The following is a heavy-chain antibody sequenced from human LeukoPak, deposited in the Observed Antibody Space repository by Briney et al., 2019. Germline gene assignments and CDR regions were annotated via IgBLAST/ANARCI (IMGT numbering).Heavy chain of an antibody. Sequence: PSETLSLTCTVSGGSISSSSYYWGWIRQPPGKGLEWIGSIYYSGSTYYNPSLKSRVTISVHTSKNQFSLKLTSVTAADTAVYYCARESWDYYETSAFVLTEFDSWGQGTLVTVSS. CDR2: IYYSGST. CDR1: GGSISSSSYY. J-gene: IGHJ4*02. CDR3: ARESWDYYETSAFVLTEFDS. V-gene: IGHV4-39*07. D-gene: IGHD3-22*01.